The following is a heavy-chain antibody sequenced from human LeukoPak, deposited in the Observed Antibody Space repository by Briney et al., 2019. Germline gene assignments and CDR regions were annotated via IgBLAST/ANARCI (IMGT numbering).Heavy chain of an antibody. CDR3: ARDTLQPGLIDS. D-gene: IGHD2-15*01. J-gene: IGHJ4*02. Sequence: PGRFLRLSCAASGFTFSLYAMNWVRQAPGKGLEWVSYINDDSSDIHYAGSVRGRFTISRDDARKTLYLQLSSLRVEDTAVYYCARDTLQPGLIDSWGQGTLVTVSS. CDR1: GFTFSLYA. V-gene: IGHV3-21*05. CDR2: INDDSSDI.